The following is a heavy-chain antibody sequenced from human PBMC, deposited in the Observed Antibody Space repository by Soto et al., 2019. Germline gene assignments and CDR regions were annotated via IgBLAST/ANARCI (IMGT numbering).Heavy chain of an antibody. CDR1: GYTFTNYG. CDR3: ARSGYSSGWYHWYFDL. CDR2: INAGNGNT. D-gene: IGHD6-19*01. J-gene: IGHJ2*01. V-gene: IGHV1-3*01. Sequence: QVQLVQSGAEVKKPGASVKVSCKASGYTFTNYGVHWVRQAPGQRLEWMAWINAGNGNTQYSQKFQGRVTITRDTSATTAYLELSSLRSEDTAVYYCARSGYSSGWYHWYFDLWGRGTLVTVSS.